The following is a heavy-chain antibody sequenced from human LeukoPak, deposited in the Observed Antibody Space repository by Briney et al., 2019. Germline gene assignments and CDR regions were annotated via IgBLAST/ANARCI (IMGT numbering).Heavy chain of an antibody. CDR1: GGSISTYY. CDR2: IYYSGST. J-gene: IGHJ4*02. V-gene: IGHV4-59*01. CDR3: AREGLSDGEDY. D-gene: IGHD4-17*01. Sequence: ETLSLTCTVSGGSISTYYWSWIRQPPGKGLEWIGYIYYSGSTNYNPSLKSRVTISVDTSKNQFSLKLSSVTAADTAVYYCAREGLSDGEDYWGQGTLVTVSS.